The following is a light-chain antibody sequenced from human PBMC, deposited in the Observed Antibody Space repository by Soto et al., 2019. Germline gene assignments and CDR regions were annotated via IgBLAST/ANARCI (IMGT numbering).Light chain of an antibody. V-gene: IGLV1-47*01. CDR2: RNN. J-gene: IGLJ1*01. CDR1: SSNIGSNY. Sequence: QSVLTQPPSASGTPGQRVTISCSGSSSNIGSNYVYWYQQLPGTAPKLLIYRNNQRPSGVPDRFSGSESGTSASLAISGLRSEDEGDYYCAAWDDSLSGHYVFXTGTKVTVL. CDR3: AAWDDSLSGHYV.